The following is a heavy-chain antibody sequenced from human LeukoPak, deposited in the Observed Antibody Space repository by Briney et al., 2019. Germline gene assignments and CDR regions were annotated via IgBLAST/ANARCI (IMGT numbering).Heavy chain of an antibody. CDR1: GFTFSSYG. V-gene: IGHV3-30*18. CDR3: AKGGAKRLSITLPGGY. CDR2: ISYDGTDK. D-gene: IGHD3-10*01. Sequence: PGRSLRLSCAASGFTFSSYGMHWVRQAPGKGLEWVAVISYDGTDKYYTDSVKGRFTISRDNSKNTLYLLINSLGAEDTAVYYCAKGGAKRLSITLPGGYWGQGTLVTVSS. J-gene: IGHJ4*02.